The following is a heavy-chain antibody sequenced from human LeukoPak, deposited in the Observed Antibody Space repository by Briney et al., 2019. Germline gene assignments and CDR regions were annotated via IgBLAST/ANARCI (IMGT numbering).Heavy chain of an antibody. D-gene: IGHD2-2*03. CDR3: AKDGYCSSTSCYPNHFDS. V-gene: IGHV3-30*18. Sequence: GRSLRLSCAAPGFTFSPYAMHWVRQAPGKGLEWVALISNDGSKKYYADSVRGRFTISRDNSKNTLDLQMNSLRAEDTAVYYCAKDGYCSSTSCYPNHFDSWGQGTLVTVSS. J-gene: IGHJ4*02. CDR2: ISNDGSKK. CDR1: GFTFSPYA.